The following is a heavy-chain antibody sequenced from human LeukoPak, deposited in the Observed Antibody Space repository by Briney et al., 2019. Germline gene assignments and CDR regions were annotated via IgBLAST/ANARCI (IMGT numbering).Heavy chain of an antibody. Sequence: SQTLSLTCAISGDSLSSNSGAWNWIRQSPSRGLEWLGRTYYRSKWYIDYAVSVKSRLIINPDTSKNQFSLHLNSVTPEDTAVYYCARGIRGSPASFDSWGQGTLVTVSS. D-gene: IGHD2-15*01. CDR3: ARGIRGSPASFDS. CDR2: TYYRSKWYI. V-gene: IGHV6-1*01. CDR1: GDSLSSNSGA. J-gene: IGHJ5*01.